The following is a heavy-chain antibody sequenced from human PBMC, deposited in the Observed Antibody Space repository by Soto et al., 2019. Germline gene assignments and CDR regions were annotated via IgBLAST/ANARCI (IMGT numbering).Heavy chain of an antibody. D-gene: IGHD3-22*01. J-gene: IGHJ6*02. V-gene: IGHV5-10-1*01. CDR2: IDPSDSYT. CDR3: ASRDYYYDSSGQPNPNYYYGMDV. Sequence: GESLQISCKGSGDSFSSYWISWVRQMPGKGLEWMGRIDPSDSYTNYSPSFQGHVTISADKSISTAYLQWSSLKASDTAMYYCASRDYYYDSSGQPNPNYYYGMDVWGQGTTVTVSS. CDR1: GDSFSSYW.